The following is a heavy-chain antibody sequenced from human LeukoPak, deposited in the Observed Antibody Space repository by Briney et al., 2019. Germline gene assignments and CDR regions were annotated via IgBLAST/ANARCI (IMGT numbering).Heavy chain of an antibody. CDR1: GFTFSSYG. J-gene: IGHJ4*02. Sequence: QPGRSLRLSCAASGFTFSSYGMHWVRRAPGKGLEWVAVISYDGSNKYYADSVKGRFTISRDNSKNTLYLQMNSLRAEDTAVYYCAKDRWFGEPQGSFFDYWGQGTLVTVSS. D-gene: IGHD3-10*01. CDR2: ISYDGSNK. V-gene: IGHV3-30*18. CDR3: AKDRWFGEPQGSFFDY.